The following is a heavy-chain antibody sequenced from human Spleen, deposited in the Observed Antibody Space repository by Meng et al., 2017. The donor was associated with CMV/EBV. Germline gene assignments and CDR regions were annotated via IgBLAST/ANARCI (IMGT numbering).Heavy chain of an antibody. CDR1: GYPIRSAYY. V-gene: IGHV4-38-2*02. D-gene: IGHD3-3*01. J-gene: IGHJ4*03. Sequence: GSLRLSCTVSGYPIRSAYYWGWIRQPPGKGLEWIGSIYHIGSPSYDPSLRSRVTMSIDTSKSQFSLQLNSVTAADSAVYFCARDTADFWSGSFDYWGQGILVTVSS. CDR2: IYHIGSP. CDR3: ARDTADFWSGSFDY.